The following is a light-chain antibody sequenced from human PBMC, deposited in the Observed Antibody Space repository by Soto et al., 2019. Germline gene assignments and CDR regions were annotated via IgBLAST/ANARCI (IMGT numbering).Light chain of an antibody. CDR1: QSISAW. CDR2: TAS. Sequence: DIQMTQSPSTLSASVGDRVTITCRASQSISAWLAWYQQKPGKAPKLLIYTASSLESGVPSRFSGSGSGTEFSLNITSLQPDDFATEYCQQYNSYLWTFGQGTKVEIK. CDR3: QQYNSYLWT. V-gene: IGKV1-5*03. J-gene: IGKJ1*01.